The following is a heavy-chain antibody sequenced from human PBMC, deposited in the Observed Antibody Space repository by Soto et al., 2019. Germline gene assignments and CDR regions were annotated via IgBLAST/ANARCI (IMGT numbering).Heavy chain of an antibody. CDR3: TGRGGDSRQDI. Sequence: EVQLEESGGGLVQPGGSLKLSCAGLGFNFSGSALHWVRQPSGKGLEWVGRIRSKAKKYATSYATSVQGRFSLSRDDSKHTAFLQMNSLRDEDTGVYFCTGRGGDSRQDIWGRGTLVTVSS. J-gene: IGHJ4*02. CDR2: IRSKAKKYAT. V-gene: IGHV3-73*01. D-gene: IGHD3-10*01. CDR1: GFNFSGSA.